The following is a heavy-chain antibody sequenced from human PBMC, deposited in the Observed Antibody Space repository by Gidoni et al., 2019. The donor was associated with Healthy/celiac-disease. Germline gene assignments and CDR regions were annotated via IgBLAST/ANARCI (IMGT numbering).Heavy chain of an antibody. V-gene: IGHV4-38-2*01. CDR3: EGRVVGDAFDI. J-gene: IGHJ3*02. D-gene: IGHD2-15*01. CDR1: GYSISSGYY. CDR2: IYHSGST. Sequence: QVQLQESGPGLVKPSETLSLTCAVSGYSISSGYYWGWIRQPPGKGLEWIGSIYHSGSTYYNPSLKSRVTISVDTSKNQFSLKLSSVTAADTAVYYCEGRVVGDAFDIWGQGTMVTVSS.